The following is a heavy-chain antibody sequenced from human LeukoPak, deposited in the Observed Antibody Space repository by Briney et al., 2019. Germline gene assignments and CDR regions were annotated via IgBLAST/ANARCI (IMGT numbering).Heavy chain of an antibody. CDR3: AKGTERYREVSSFDS. V-gene: IGHV3-23*01. Sequence: GGSLRLSCAASGFTFTTFTMNWVRQAPGKGLEWVSAINRGGGGTYYADFVKGRFTISRDNSENTLYLQMNSLRAEDTATYYCAKGTERYREVSSFDSWGQGTHVPVSS. D-gene: IGHD3-10*01. CDR2: INRGGGGT. J-gene: IGHJ4*02. CDR1: GFTFTTFT.